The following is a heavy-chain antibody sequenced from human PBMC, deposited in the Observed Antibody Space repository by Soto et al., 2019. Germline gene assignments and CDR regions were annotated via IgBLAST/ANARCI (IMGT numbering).Heavy chain of an antibody. CDR3: ARWDIVVVVAAGDYYYGMDV. J-gene: IGHJ6*02. D-gene: IGHD2-15*01. CDR1: GYSFTSYW. V-gene: IGHV5-10-1*01. CDR2: IDPSDSYT. Sequence: PGESLKISCKGSGYSFTSYWISWVRQMPGKGLEWMGRIDPSDSYTNYSPSFQGHVTISADKSISTAYLQWSSLKASDTAMYYRARWDIVVVVAAGDYYYGMDVWGQGTTVTVPS.